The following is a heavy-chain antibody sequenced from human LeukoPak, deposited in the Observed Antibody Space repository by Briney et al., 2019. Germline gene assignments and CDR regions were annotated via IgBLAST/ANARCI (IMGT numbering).Heavy chain of an antibody. CDR2: ISYDGSNK. CDR1: GFTFSSYG. J-gene: IGHJ4*02. D-gene: IGHD5-18*01. Sequence: GGSLRLSCAASGFTFSSYGMHWVRQAPGKGLEWVTVISYDGSNKYYADSVKGRFTISRDNSKNTLYLQMNSLRAEDTAVYYCAKDPTAMVREDYFDYWGQGTLVTFSS. CDR3: AKDPTAMVREDYFDY. V-gene: IGHV3-30*18.